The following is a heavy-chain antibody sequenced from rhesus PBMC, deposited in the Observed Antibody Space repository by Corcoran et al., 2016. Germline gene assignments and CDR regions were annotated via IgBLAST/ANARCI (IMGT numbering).Heavy chain of an antibody. V-gene: IGHV3-100*02. J-gene: IGHJ4*01. CDR1: GFTFTTYE. CDR2: SSASGDAT. Sequence: DVQLVESGGGLVKPGGSLRLSCVASGFTFTTYEMHWVRQAPGGGLECGSVSSASGDATYPADSVKGRFTISRDNAKNSLFLQMNSLRAEDTAVYYCTHYQRGYWGQGVLVTVSS. CDR3: THYQRGY. D-gene: IGHD4-11*01.